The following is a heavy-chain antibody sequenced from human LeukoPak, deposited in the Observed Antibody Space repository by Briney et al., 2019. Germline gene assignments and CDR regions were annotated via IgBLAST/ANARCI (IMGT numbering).Heavy chain of an antibody. D-gene: IGHD3-10*01. CDR3: ARDRDYYGSIGLPLYDY. CDR1: GYTFTSYG. V-gene: IGHV1-18*01. Sequence: GASVKVSCKASGYTFTSYGISWVRQAPGQGLEWMGWISAYNGNTNYAQKLQGRVTMTTDTSTSTAYMELRSLRSDDTAVYYCARDRDYYGSIGLPLYDYWGQGTLVTVSS. J-gene: IGHJ4*02. CDR2: ISAYNGNT.